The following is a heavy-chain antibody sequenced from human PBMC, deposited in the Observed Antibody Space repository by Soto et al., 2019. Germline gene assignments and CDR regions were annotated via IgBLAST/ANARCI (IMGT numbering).Heavy chain of an antibody. CDR2: IYYSGRT. D-gene: IGHD2-21*02. CDR3: ARQRTTVVTQAYFDH. J-gene: IGHJ4*02. CDR1: GESISSSSYY. Sequence: SETLSLTCIVSGESISSSSYYGGWIRQPPGKGLEWIGSIYYSGRTYYNPSFKSRVTISIDTSKNQFSLKLSSVTATDTAVYYCARQRTTVVTQAYFDHWGQGALVTVSS. V-gene: IGHV4-39*01.